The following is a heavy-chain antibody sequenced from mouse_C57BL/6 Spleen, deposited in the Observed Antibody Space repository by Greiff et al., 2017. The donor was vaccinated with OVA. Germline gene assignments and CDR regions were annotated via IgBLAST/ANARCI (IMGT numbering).Heavy chain of an antibody. CDR2: IDPENGDT. J-gene: IGHJ2*01. D-gene: IGHD1-1*01. CDR1: GFNIKDDY. CDR3: ATNYYGSSYVLDY. Sequence: EVQLQQSGAELVRPGASVKLSCTASGFNIKDDYMHWVKQRPEQGLEWIGWIDPENGDTEYASKFQGKATIPADTSSNTAYLQLSSLTSEDTAVYYCATNYYGSSYVLDYWGQGTTLTVSS. V-gene: IGHV14-4*01.